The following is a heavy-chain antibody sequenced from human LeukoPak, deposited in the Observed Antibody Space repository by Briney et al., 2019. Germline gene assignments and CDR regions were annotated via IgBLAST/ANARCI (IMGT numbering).Heavy chain of an antibody. D-gene: IGHD3-10*01. CDR1: GFTFDDYA. J-gene: IGHJ4*02. Sequence: GGSLRLSCAASGFTFDDYAMHWVRQAPGKGLEWVSGISWNSGSIGYADSVKGRFTISRDNAKNSLYLQMNSLRAEDTALYYCAKGRLWFGELLTGFDYWGQGTLVTVSS. CDR2: ISWNSGSI. V-gene: IGHV3-9*01. CDR3: AKGRLWFGELLTGFDY.